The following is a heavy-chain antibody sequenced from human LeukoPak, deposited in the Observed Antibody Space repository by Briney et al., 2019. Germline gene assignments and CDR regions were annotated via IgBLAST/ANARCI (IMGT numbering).Heavy chain of an antibody. J-gene: IGHJ4*02. Sequence: VASVKVSCKASGGTFSSYAISWVRQAPGQGLEWMGGIIPIFGTANYAQKFQGRVTITADESTGTAYMELSSLRSEDTAVYYCARERGGSTGYFDYWGQGTLVTVSS. V-gene: IGHV1-69*01. D-gene: IGHD4-23*01. CDR3: ARERGGSTGYFDY. CDR2: IIPIFGTA. CDR1: GGTFSSYA.